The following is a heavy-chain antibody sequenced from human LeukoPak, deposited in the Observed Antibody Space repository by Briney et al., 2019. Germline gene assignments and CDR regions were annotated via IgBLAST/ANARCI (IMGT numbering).Heavy chain of an antibody. V-gene: IGHV3-30*18. Sequence: PGGSLRLSCAASGFTFSNYAMSWVRQAPGKGLEWVAVISYDVSDKYYVDSVKGRFTISRDTSKNTLYLQMNSLRAEDTAVYYCAKDRGSGYNWNDVLDYWGQGTLVTVSS. CDR2: ISYDVSDK. J-gene: IGHJ4*02. CDR1: GFTFSNYA. CDR3: AKDRGSGYNWNDVLDY. D-gene: IGHD1-20*01.